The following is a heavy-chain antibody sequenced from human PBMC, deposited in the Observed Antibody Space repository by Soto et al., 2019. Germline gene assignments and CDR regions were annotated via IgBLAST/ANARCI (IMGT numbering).Heavy chain of an antibody. J-gene: IGHJ5*02. CDR2: IYYSGST. V-gene: IGHV4-30-4*01. D-gene: IGHD6-13*01. CDR1: GGSISSGDYY. Sequence: SETLSLTCTVSGGSISSGDYYWIWIRQPPGKGLEWIGYIYYSGSTYYNPSLKSRVTISVDTSKNQFSLKLSSVTAADTAVYYCASTIAAGGFDPWGQGTLVTVSS. CDR3: ASTIAAGGFDP.